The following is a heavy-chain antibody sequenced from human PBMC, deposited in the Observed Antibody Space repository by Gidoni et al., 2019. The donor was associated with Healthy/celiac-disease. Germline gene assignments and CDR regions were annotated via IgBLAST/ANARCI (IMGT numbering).Heavy chain of an antibody. Sequence: QMQLVQSGPEVKKPGTSAKVSCKAPGFTFTSSAVQWVRQARGQRLEWIGWIVVGSGNTNYAQKFQERVTITRDMSTSTAYMELSSLRSEDTAVYYCAAGGQFSSGWGYYYYGMDVWGQGTTVTVSS. J-gene: IGHJ6*02. CDR2: IVVGSGNT. CDR1: GFTFTSSA. D-gene: IGHD6-19*01. V-gene: IGHV1-58*01. CDR3: AAGGQFSSGWGYYYYGMDV.